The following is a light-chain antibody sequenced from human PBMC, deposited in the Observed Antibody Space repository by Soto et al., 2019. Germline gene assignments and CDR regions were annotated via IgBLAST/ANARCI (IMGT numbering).Light chain of an antibody. V-gene: IGKV1-33*01. CDR2: DVS. Sequence: DIQMTQSPSSLSASVGDRVTITCQASQDISNSLCWYQQKPGKAPKFLIYDVSTLETGVPSRFSGSGSGTHFTLTISSLQPEDIGTYYCQHYHNLPLTFGGGTKVEIK. J-gene: IGKJ4*01. CDR1: QDISNS. CDR3: QHYHNLPLT.